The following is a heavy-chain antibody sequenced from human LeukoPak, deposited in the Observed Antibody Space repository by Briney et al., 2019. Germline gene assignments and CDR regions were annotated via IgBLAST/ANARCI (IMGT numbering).Heavy chain of an antibody. CDR3: TTDCSSTSCYGNNY. CDR1: GFSFSNYA. CDR2: ISGSGGST. Sequence: GGSLRLSCAASGFSFSNYAMSWVRQAPGKGLEWVSAISGSGGSTYYVDSVKGRFTISRDNSKNTLYLQMNSLKTEDTAVYYCTTDCSSTSCYGNNYWGQGTLVTVSS. J-gene: IGHJ4*02. D-gene: IGHD2-2*01. V-gene: IGHV3-23*01.